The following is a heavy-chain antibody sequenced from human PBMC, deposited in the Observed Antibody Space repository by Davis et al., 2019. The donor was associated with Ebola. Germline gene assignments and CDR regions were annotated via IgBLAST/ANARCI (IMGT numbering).Heavy chain of an antibody. J-gene: IGHJ4*02. CDR2: INPNSGGT. D-gene: IGHD1-26*01. Sequence: ASVKVSCKASGYTFTSYAMHWVRQAPGQGLEWMGRINPNSGGTNYAQKFQGRVTMTRDTSISTAYMELSRLRSDDTAVYYCARETFFSGSYHFDYWGQGTLVTVSS. CDR1: GYTFTSYA. V-gene: IGHV1-2*06. CDR3: ARETFFSGSYHFDY.